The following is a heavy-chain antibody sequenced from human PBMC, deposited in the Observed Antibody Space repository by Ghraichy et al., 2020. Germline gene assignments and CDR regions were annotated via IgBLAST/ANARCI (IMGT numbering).Heavy chain of an antibody. CDR1: GGSFSGYY. J-gene: IGHJ5*02. V-gene: IGHV4-34*01. CDR2: INHSGST. CDR3: ARREHAYRAAAGNNWFDP. D-gene: IGHD6-13*01. Sequence: SETLSLTCAVYGGSFSGYYWSWIRQPPGKGLEWIGEINHSGSTNYNPSLKSRVTISVDTSKNQFSLKLSSVTAADTAVYYCARREHAYRAAAGNNWFDPWGQGTLVTVSS.